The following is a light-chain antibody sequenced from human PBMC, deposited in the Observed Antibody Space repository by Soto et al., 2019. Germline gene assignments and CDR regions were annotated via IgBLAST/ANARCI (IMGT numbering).Light chain of an antibody. CDR1: QSVRSN. J-gene: IGKJ4*01. Sequence: EIVMTQSPATLSVSPGESVTLSCRASQSVRSNLAWYQQKRGQPPRLLIYGASTRATGVPARFSGSGSGTEFTLTISSLQSEDFADYYCHQYNIWPPLIFGGGPKVEIK. V-gene: IGKV3-15*01. CDR3: HQYNIWPPLI. CDR2: GAS.